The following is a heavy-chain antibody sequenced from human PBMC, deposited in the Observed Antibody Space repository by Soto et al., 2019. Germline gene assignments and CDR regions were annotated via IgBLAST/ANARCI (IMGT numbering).Heavy chain of an antibody. CDR1: GFTFSSYA. CDR2: ISSNGGST. Sequence: PGGSLRLSCSASGFTFSSYAMHWVRQAPGKGLEYVSAISSNGGSTHYADSVKGRFTISRDNSKNTLYLQMSSLRAEDTAVYYCVKGAIVGATSFDYWGQGTLVTVS. V-gene: IGHV3-64D*08. D-gene: IGHD1-26*01. J-gene: IGHJ4*02. CDR3: VKGAIVGATSFDY.